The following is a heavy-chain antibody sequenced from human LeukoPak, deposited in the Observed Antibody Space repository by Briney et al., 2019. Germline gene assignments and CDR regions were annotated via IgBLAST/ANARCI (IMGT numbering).Heavy chain of an antibody. D-gene: IGHD3-16*01. Sequence: GGSLRLSCAASGCTFSSYAMSWVRQAPGKGLEWVSAISGSGGSTYYADSVNGRFTISRDNSKTTLYLQMNSLRAEDTAVYYCAPCAGDFDYWGQGTLVTVSS. CDR2: ISGSGGST. CDR1: GCTFSSYA. J-gene: IGHJ4*02. CDR3: APCAGDFDY. V-gene: IGHV3-23*01.